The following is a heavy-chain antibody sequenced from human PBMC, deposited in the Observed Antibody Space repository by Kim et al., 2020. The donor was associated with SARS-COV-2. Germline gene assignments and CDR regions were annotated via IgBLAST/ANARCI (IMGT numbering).Heavy chain of an antibody. CDR1: GFTFSSYW. Sequence: GGSLRLSCAASGFTFSSYWMHWVRQAQGKGLVWVSRVNRDGSTTNYADAGKGRFTISRDNAKNKLYLQMNSLRAEDTAVYYCARETPVRGESYFDYWGQGILVTVSS. CDR3: ARETPVRGESYFDY. CDR2: VNRDGSTT. D-gene: IGHD3-10*01. V-gene: IGHV3-74*01. J-gene: IGHJ4*02.